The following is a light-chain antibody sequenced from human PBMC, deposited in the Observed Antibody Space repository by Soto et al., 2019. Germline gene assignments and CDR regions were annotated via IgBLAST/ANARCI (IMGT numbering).Light chain of an antibody. V-gene: IGKV3-20*01. CDR3: QQYGSSSRT. J-gene: IGKJ1*01. CDR1: QSVNSY. CDR2: GAS. Sequence: ELVLTQSPGTLSLSPGERATLSCRASQSVNSYLAWYQQKPGQAPRLLIYGASSRATGTPDRFSGSGSGTDFTLTITRLEPEDFAVYYCQQYGSSSRTFGQGTKVEIK.